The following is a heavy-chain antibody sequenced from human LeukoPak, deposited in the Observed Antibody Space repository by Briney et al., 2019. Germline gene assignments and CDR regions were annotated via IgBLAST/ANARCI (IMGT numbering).Heavy chain of an antibody. CDR2: ISAYNGNT. J-gene: IGHJ1*01. V-gene: IGHV1-18*01. D-gene: IGHD3-22*01. CDR1: GYTFTSYG. Sequence: ASVKVSCKASGYTFTSYGISWVRQAPGQGLEWMGWISAYNGNTNYAQKFQGRVTMTRDTSTSTVYMELSSLRSEDTAVYYCARCYYDSSGYYTAEYFQHWGQGTLVTVSS. CDR3: ARCYYDSSGYYTAEYFQH.